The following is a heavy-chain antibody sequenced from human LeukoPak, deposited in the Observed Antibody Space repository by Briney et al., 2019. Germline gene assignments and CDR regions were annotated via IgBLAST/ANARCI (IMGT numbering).Heavy chain of an antibody. V-gene: IGHV3-23*01. CDR2: ISNGGGSA. D-gene: IGHD2/OR15-2a*01. Sequence: PGGSLRLSCAASGFTFSSYPMSWVRQAPGKGLQWVSAISNGGGSAYYADSVKGRFTISRDNAKNSLYLQMNSLRAEDTAVYYCAREIGDLDIWGQGTMVTVSS. J-gene: IGHJ3*02. CDR1: GFTFSSYP. CDR3: AREIGDLDI.